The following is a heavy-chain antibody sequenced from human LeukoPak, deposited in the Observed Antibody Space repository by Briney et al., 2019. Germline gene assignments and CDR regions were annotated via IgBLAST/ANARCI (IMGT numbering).Heavy chain of an antibody. CDR2: IYTSGST. CDR3: ARESEWLANFDY. D-gene: IGHD6-19*01. J-gene: IGHJ4*02. V-gene: IGHV4-61*02. Sequence: PSETLSLTCTVSNDSISSDNYYWSWIRQPAGKGLEWIGRIYTSGSTNYNPSLKSRVTMSVDTSKNQFSLKLSSVTAADTAVYYCARESEWLANFDYWGQGTLVTVSS. CDR1: NDSISSDNYY.